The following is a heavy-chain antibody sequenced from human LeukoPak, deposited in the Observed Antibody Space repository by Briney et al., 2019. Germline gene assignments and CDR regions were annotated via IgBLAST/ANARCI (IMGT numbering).Heavy chain of an antibody. D-gene: IGHD6-6*01. V-gene: IGHV4-59*11. Sequence: SETLSLTCTVSGASISSHYWSWIRQPPGKGLEWIGYISYSGNTNYNPSLKSRVTISVDTSKNQFSLKMTSVTAAGTAMYYCARAGGDISSSQDLDYWGQGTLVTVSS. CDR2: ISYSGNT. J-gene: IGHJ4*02. CDR3: ARAGGDISSSQDLDY. CDR1: GASISSHY.